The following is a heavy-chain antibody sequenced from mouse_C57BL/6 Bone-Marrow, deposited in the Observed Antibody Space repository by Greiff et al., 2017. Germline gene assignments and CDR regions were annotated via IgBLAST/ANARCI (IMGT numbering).Heavy chain of an antibody. CDR2: INPSSGDT. CDR3: ARSGFYFDY. J-gene: IGHJ2*01. D-gene: IGHD4-1*01. Sequence: QVHVKQSGAELARPGASVKMSCKASGYTFTSYTMHWVKQRPGQGLEWIGDINPSSGDTKYNQKFKDKATLTADKSSSTAYMQLSSLTSEDSSVYSCARSGFYFDYWGQGTTLTVSS. CDR1: GYTFTSYT. V-gene: IGHV1-4*01.